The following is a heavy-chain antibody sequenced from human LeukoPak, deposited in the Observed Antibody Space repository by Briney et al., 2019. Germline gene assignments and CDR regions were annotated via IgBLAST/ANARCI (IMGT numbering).Heavy chain of an antibody. D-gene: IGHD2-15*01. V-gene: IGHV3-30*18. Sequence: GRSLTLSCATSGFTFSNYGMHWVRQAPGKGLEWVAVISSDETNIRYGDSVRGRFTVSRGNAKNTVYLQMNSLGADDTAVYYCAKDPYRVVFATGNYLDPWGQGTLVTVSS. CDR1: GFTFSNYG. J-gene: IGHJ5*02. CDR3: AKDPYRVVFATGNYLDP. CDR2: ISSDETNI.